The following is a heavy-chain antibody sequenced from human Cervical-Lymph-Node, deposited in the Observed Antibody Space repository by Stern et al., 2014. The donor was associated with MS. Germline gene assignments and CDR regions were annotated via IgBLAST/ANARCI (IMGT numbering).Heavy chain of an antibody. D-gene: IGHD2-15*01. V-gene: IGHV1-18*01. CDR2: IGAYIGNT. J-gene: IGHJ4*02. Sequence: VQLVESGAEVKKPGASVKVFCKASGYTFTSYGITWVRQAPGQGLEWMGWIGAYIGNTNYAQNLQGRVTMTTDTSTTTAYMELRSLRSGDTAVYYCATSLIGGSGTFDNWGQGTLVTVSS. CDR3: ATSLIGGSGTFDN. CDR1: GYTFTSYG.